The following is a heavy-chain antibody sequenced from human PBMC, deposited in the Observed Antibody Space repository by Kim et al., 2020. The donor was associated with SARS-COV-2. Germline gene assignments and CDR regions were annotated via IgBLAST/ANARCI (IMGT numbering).Heavy chain of an antibody. V-gene: IGHV3-30*04. CDR1: GFTFSSYA. CDR2: ISYDGSNK. Sequence: GGSLRLSCAASGFTFSSYAMHWVRQAPGKGLEWVAVISYDGSNKYYADSVKGRFTISRDNSKNTLYLQMNSLRAEDTAVYYCARDRWYGIQLWFDPWGQGTLVTVSS. D-gene: IGHD5-18*01. CDR3: ARDRWYGIQLWFDP. J-gene: IGHJ5*02.